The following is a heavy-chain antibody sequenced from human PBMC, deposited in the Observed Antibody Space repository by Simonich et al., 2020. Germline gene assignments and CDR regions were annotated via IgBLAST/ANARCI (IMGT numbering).Heavy chain of an antibody. D-gene: IGHD5-18*01. CDR3: ARDVDTAMVFDY. V-gene: IGHV3-21*01. Sequence: EVQLVESGGGLVKPGGSLRLSCAASGFTFSSYSMNWVRQAPGKGPGGVSSISSSSSYIYYADSVKGRFTISRDNAKNSLYLQMNSLRAEDTAVYYCARDVDTAMVFDYWGQGTLVTVSS. CDR1: GFTFSSYS. J-gene: IGHJ4*02. CDR2: ISSSSSYI.